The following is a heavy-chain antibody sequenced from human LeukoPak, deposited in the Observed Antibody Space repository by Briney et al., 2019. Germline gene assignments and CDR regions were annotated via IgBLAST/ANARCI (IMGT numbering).Heavy chain of an antibody. CDR1: GFTSSSYS. CDR3: ARGSGVQVWSSLDY. Sequence: GGSLRLSCAASGFTSSSYSVNWVRQAPGKGLAWVSSISSSGSYIYYADSVKGRFTFSRDNAKNSLYLQMDSLRAEDTAVYYCARGSGVQVWSSLDYWGQGTLVTVSS. J-gene: IGHJ4*02. V-gene: IGHV3-21*01. CDR2: ISSSGSYI. D-gene: IGHD5-18*01.